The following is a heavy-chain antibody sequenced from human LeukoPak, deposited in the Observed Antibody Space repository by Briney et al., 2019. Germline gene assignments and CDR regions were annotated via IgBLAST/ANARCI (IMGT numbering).Heavy chain of an antibody. CDR3: ARYSSWRYYFDY. CDR1: GGSISSSSYY. CDR2: IYYSGST. D-gene: IGHD6-13*01. V-gene: IGHV4-39*07. J-gene: IGHJ4*02. Sequence: SETLSLTCTVSGGSISSSSYYWGWIRQPPGKGLEWIGSIYYSGSTYYNPSLKSRVTMSVDTSKNQFSLKLSSVTAVDTAVYYCARYSSWRYYFDYWGQGTLVTVSS.